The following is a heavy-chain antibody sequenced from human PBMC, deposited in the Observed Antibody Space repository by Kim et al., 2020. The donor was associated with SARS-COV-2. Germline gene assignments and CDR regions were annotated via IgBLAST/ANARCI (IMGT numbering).Heavy chain of an antibody. CDR2: INHSGST. Sequence: SETLSLTCAVYGGSFSGYYWSWIRQPPGKGLEWIGEINHSGSTNYNPSLKSRVTISVDTSKNQFSLKLSSVTAADTAVYYCARGPRYGSSWYLGYWGQ. J-gene: IGHJ4*02. CDR3: ARGPRYGSSWYLGY. CDR1: GGSFSGYY. D-gene: IGHD6-13*01. V-gene: IGHV4-34*01.